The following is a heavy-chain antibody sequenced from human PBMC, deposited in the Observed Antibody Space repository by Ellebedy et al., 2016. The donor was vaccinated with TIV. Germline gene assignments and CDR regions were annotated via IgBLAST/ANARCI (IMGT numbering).Heavy chain of an antibody. Sequence: GESLKISCAASGFTVSSNYMSWVRQAPGKGLEWVSVIYSGGSTYYADSVKGRFTIPRDNSKNTLYLQMNSLRAEDTAVYYCARVSSGDYFDYWGQGTLVTVSS. CDR3: ARVSSGDYFDY. V-gene: IGHV3-53*01. D-gene: IGHD4-17*01. CDR2: IYSGGST. CDR1: GFTVSSNY. J-gene: IGHJ4*02.